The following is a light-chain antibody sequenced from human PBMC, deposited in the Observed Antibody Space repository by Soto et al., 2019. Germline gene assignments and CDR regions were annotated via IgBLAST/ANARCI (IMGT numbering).Light chain of an antibody. J-gene: IGLJ3*02. CDR2: EGS. CDR1: SSDVGSYNL. V-gene: IGLV2-23*01. Sequence: QSALTQPASVSGSPGQSITISCTGTSSDVGSYNLVPWYQQQPGKAPKLLIYEGSKRPSGVSNRFSGSKSGNTASLTISGLQAEDEADYYCCSYAGSSSGVFGGGTKLTVL. CDR3: CSYAGSSSGV.